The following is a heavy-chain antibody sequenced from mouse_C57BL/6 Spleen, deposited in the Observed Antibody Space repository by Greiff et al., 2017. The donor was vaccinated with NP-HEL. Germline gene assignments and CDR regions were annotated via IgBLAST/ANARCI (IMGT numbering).Heavy chain of an antibody. CDR3: ARADYGNSYYYAMDY. V-gene: IGHV5-4*01. D-gene: IGHD2-1*01. Sequence: EVQLQESGGGLVKPGGSLKLSCAASGFTFSSYAMSWVRQTPEKRLEWVATISDGGSYTYYTDNVKGRFTITRNNAKNNLYLQMSHLKSEDTAMYYCARADYGNSYYYAMDYWGQGTSVTVSS. CDR1: GFTFSSYA. J-gene: IGHJ4*01. CDR2: ISDGGSYT.